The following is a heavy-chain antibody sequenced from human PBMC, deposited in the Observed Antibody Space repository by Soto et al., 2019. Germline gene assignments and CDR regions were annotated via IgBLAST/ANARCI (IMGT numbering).Heavy chain of an antibody. J-gene: IGHJ4*02. CDR2: SNPNIGAT. CDR3: ARGACSSSNCYTLDY. Sequence: QVQLVQSGAEVKKPGASVKVSCKASGYTFIGNYIHWVRQAPGQGLEWMGWSNPNIGATDYSQKFQGRVTMTRETSISTAYMELSRLTSDDTAVYYCARGACSSSNCYTLDYWGQGALVTVSS. V-gene: IGHV1-2*02. CDR1: GYTFIGNY. D-gene: IGHD2-2*02.